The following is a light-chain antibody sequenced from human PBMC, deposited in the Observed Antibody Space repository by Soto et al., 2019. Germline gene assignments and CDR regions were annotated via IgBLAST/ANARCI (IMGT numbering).Light chain of an antibody. V-gene: IGKV3-20*01. Sequence: EIVLTQSPATLSAFPGDRVTLSCRASQALNTRLAWYQHKPGQAPRLLIYGASNRATGIPDRFSGSGSGTDFTLTISRLEPEDFAVYYCQQYGSSGTFGQGTKVEIK. CDR2: GAS. J-gene: IGKJ1*01. CDR3: QQYGSSGT. CDR1: QALNTR.